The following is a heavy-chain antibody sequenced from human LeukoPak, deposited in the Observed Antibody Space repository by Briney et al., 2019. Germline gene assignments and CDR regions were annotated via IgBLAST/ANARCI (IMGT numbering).Heavy chain of an antibody. CDR1: GFTFSDYY. Sequence: GGSLRLSCAASGFTFSDYYMSWTRQAPGKGLEWVSYISSSGSTIYYADSVKGRFTISRDNAKNSLYLQMNSLRAEDTAVYYCARLLYPGAFDIWGQGTMATVSS. D-gene: IGHD2-2*02. CDR2: ISSSGSTI. V-gene: IGHV3-11*04. J-gene: IGHJ3*02. CDR3: ARLLYPGAFDI.